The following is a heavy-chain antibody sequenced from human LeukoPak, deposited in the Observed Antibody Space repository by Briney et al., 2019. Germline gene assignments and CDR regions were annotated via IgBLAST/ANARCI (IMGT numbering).Heavy chain of an antibody. J-gene: IGHJ6*03. CDR1: GFTFDDYA. Sequence: GGSLRLSCAASGFTFDDYAMHWVRQAPGKGLEWVSLISWDGGSTYYADSVKGRFTISRDNSKNSLYLQMNSLRAEDTALYYCAKVAKYYYYYMDVWGKGTTVTISS. CDR3: AKVAKYYYYYMDV. V-gene: IGHV3-43D*03. CDR2: ISWDGGST.